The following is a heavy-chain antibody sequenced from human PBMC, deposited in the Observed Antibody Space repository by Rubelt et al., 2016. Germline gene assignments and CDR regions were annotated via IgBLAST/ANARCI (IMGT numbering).Heavy chain of an antibody. Sequence: QVQLVQSGAEVKKPGASVKVSCKASGYTFTSYGISWVRQAPGQGLEWMGWISVYNGNTNYAQRLQGRVTMTADTSTIAAYVVLRSLRSDDTAVYYCARMGPGVGKPSWDVWGQGTTVTVSS. D-gene: IGHD7-27*01. CDR1: GYTFTSYG. CDR3: ARMGPGVGKPSWDV. V-gene: IGHV1-18*01. CDR2: ISVYNGNT. J-gene: IGHJ6*02.